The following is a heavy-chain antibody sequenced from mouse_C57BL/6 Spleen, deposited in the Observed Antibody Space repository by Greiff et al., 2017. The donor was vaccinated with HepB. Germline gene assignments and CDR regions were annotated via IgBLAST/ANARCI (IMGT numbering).Heavy chain of an antibody. CDR2: INPYNGGT. V-gene: IGHV1-19*01. CDR1: GYTFTDYY. J-gene: IGHJ1*03. Sequence: VQLKESGPVLVKPGASVKMSCKASGYTFTDYYMNWVKQSHGKSLEWIGVINPYNGGTSYNQKFKGKATLTVDKSSSTAYMELNSLTSEDSAVYYCARGYLGYFDVWGTGTTVTVSS. CDR3: ARGYLGYFDV.